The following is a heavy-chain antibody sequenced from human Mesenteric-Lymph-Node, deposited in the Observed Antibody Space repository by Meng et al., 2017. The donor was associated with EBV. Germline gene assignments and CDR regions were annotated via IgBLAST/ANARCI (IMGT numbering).Heavy chain of an antibody. CDR2: MSYSGYT. J-gene: IGHJ4*02. Sequence: ESGLGLGRPSETLSLTCTVSGGSISNYYCSWIRQPPGEALEWIGYMSYSGYTNYNPSLKSRVTISVDGSKNQFSLKLSSVTAADTAVYYCARARDASSSSWYFDYWGQGTLVTVSS. V-gene: IGHV4-59*01. CDR3: ARARDASSSSWYFDY. D-gene: IGHD6-13*01. CDR1: GGSISNYY.